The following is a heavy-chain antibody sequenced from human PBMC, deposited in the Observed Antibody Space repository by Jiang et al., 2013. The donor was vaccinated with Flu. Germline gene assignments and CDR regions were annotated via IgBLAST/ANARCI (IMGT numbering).Heavy chain of an antibody. V-gene: IGHV4-4*02. CDR1: GGSMSSSYC. CDR3: ASLPISTAMVSFGDAFDI. CDR2: IYHSGST. J-gene: IGHJ3*02. Sequence: GPGLVKASGTLSLTCAISGGSMSSSYCWNWVRQPPGKGLEWIGEIYHSGSTIYNPSLTSRVTILLDKSKNQFSLKLSSVSAADTAVYYCASLPISTAMVSFGDAFDIWGQGTMVTVSS. D-gene: IGHD5-18*01.